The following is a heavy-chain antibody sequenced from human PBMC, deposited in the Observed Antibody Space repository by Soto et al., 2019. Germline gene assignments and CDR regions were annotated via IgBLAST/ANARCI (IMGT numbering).Heavy chain of an antibody. CDR2: IRGSGGST. CDR3: AKEVLAAAGTGGAFDI. Sequence: EVQLLESGGGLVQPGGSLRLSCAASGFTFSSYAMSWVLQAPGKGLEWVSAIRGSGGSTYYADSVKGRFTISRDNSKNTLYLQMNSLRAEDTAVYYCAKEVLAAAGTGGAFDIWGQGTMVTVSS. D-gene: IGHD6-13*01. V-gene: IGHV3-23*01. CDR1: GFTFSSYA. J-gene: IGHJ3*02.